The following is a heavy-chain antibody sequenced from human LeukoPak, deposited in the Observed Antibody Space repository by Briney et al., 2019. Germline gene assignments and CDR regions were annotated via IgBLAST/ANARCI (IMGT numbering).Heavy chain of an antibody. CDR3: AREFSGYAFDI. CDR2: ISDDGTRK. CDR1: GFTFSSYG. Sequence: GRSLRLSCAASGFTFSSYGIHWVRLAPGKGLEWVAVISDDGTRKYYADSAQGRFTISRDNSRNTLYLQMNSLRAEDMAVYYCAREFSGYAFDIWGQGTMVTVSS. D-gene: IGHD5-12*01. V-gene: IGHV3-30*03. J-gene: IGHJ3*02.